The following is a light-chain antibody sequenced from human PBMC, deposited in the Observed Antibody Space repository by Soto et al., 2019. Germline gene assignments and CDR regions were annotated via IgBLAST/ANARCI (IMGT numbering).Light chain of an antibody. CDR3: MQALQSWT. J-gene: IGKJ1*01. CDR1: QSLLHSNGYNY. Sequence: DIVMTQSPLSLPVTPGEPASISCRSSQSLLHSNGYNYLDWYLQKPGQSPQLLIYLGSNRASGVPDRFIGSGSGTDFTLKISRVEAEDVGVYYCMQALQSWTFGQGTKVEIK. CDR2: LGS. V-gene: IGKV2-28*01.